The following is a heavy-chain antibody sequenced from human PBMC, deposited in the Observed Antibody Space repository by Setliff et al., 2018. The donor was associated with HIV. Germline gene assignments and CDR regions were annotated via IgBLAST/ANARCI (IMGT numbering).Heavy chain of an antibody. CDR2: ISFGGSDT. Sequence: GGSLRLSCAASGFTFSRYTMNWVRQAPGMGLEWVSSISFGGSDTHYTDSVKGRFSISRDNAKNSLYLQMNSLRAEDTAVYYCAKGLDIVATTMSGDAFDIWGQGTMVTVSS. V-gene: IGHV3-21*01. J-gene: IGHJ3*02. CDR3: AKGLDIVATTMSGDAFDI. CDR1: GFTFSRYT. D-gene: IGHD5-12*01.